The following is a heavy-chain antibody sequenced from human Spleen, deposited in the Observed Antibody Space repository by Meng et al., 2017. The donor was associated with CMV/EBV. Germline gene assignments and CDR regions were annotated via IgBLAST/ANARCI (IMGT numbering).Heavy chain of an antibody. V-gene: IGHV3-72*01. J-gene: IGHJ4*02. D-gene: IGHD3-10*01. CDR2: SRNKASSYTA. Sequence: GESLKISCAASGFSFSDHYMDWVRQAPGKGLEWVGRSRNKASSYTAEYAASVKGRFTISRDDSKNSLYLQMNSLKTEDTAVYYCASYRYYGSGSYRDYWGQGTLVTVSS. CDR1: GFSFSDHY. CDR3: ASYRYYGSGSYRDY.